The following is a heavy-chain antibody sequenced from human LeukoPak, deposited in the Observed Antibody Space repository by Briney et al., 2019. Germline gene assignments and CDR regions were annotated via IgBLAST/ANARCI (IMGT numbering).Heavy chain of an antibody. J-gene: IGHJ6*03. CDR3: ARAAGQNYYYYMDV. V-gene: IGHV1-2*02. CDR2: INPNSGGT. Sequence: ASVKVSCKASGYTFTSYDINWVRQATGQGLEWMGWINPNSGGTNYAQKFQGRVTMTRDTSISTAYMELSRLRSDDTAVYYCARAAGQNYYYYMDVWGKGTTVTVSS. CDR1: GYTFTSYD. D-gene: IGHD6-13*01.